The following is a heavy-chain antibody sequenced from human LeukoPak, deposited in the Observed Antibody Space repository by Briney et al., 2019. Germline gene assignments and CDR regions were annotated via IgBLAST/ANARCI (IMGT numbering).Heavy chain of an antibody. V-gene: IGHV4-39*01. CDR3: VRQGGWGGAASLIEF. J-gene: IGHJ4*02. CDR2: MFYRGST. D-gene: IGHD2-15*01. CDR1: GDFITTSTHY. Sequence: AETLSLTCTLSGDFITTSTHYWAWIRQPPGKGLEWIASMFYRGSTYYNASLRSRVTLSVDTSMNQFSLKLSSVTASDTATFYCVRQGGWGGAASLIEFWGQGILVTVSS.